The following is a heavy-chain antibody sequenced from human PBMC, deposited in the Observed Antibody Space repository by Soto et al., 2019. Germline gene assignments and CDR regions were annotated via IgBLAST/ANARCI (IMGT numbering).Heavy chain of an antibody. CDR3: ASDYGDYFDY. V-gene: IGHV4-59*01. D-gene: IGHD4-17*01. Sequence: QVQLQESGPGLVKPSETLSLTCTVYGGSISSYYWSWIRQPPGKGLEWIGYIYYSGSTNYNPSLKSRVTISVDTSKNQFSLKLSSVTAADTAVYYCASDYGDYFDYWGQGTLVTVSS. CDR1: GGSISSYY. CDR2: IYYSGST. J-gene: IGHJ4*02.